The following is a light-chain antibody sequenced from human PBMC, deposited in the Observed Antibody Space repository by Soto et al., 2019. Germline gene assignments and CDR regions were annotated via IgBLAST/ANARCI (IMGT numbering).Light chain of an antibody. V-gene: IGLV1-40*01. CDR1: NSNIGAGYD. CDR2: ANN. Sequence: QSVLTQPPSVSGAPGQRVTISRAGSNSNIGAGYDVHWYQQVPGTAPKLLIYANNNRPSGVPDRFSGSKSGTSASLAITGLQAEDEADYYCQSYDSSLSGWVFGTGTKVTVL. CDR3: QSYDSSLSGWV. J-gene: IGLJ1*01.